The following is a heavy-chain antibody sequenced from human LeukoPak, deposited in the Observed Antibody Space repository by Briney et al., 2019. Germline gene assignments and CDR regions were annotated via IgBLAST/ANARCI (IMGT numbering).Heavy chain of an antibody. CDR1: GFTFSSYG. D-gene: IGHD1-26*01. CDR2: IWYDGSNK. V-gene: IGHV3-33*01. J-gene: IGHJ4*02. Sequence: GGSLRLSCAASGFTFSSYGMRWVRQAPGKGLELVAVIWYDGSNKYYADSVKGRFTISRDNSKNTLYLQMNSLRAEDTAVYYCVCDAYLGVATTSHWGQGTLVTVSS. CDR3: VCDAYLGVATTSH.